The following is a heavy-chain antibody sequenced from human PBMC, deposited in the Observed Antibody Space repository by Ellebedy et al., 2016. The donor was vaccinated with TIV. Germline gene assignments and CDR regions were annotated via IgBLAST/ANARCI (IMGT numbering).Heavy chain of an antibody. Sequence: SETLSLTXTVSGGSISSYYWSWIRQPAGKGLEWIGRIYTSGSTNYNPSLKSRVTMSVDTSKNQFSLKLSSVTAADTAVYYCARGRNTMVRGVITHWFDPWGQGTLVTVSS. CDR1: GGSISSYY. CDR3: ARGRNTMVRGVITHWFDP. D-gene: IGHD3-10*01. V-gene: IGHV4-4*07. J-gene: IGHJ5*02. CDR2: IYTSGST.